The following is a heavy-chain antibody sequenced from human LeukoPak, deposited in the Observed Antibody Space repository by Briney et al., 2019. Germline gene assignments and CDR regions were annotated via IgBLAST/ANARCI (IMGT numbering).Heavy chain of an antibody. D-gene: IGHD5-24*01. V-gene: IGHV3-21*01. J-gene: IGHJ4*02. CDR2: ISSSSSYI. CDR3: ARGRDGQILWYYLDS. Sequence: GGSLRLSCAASGFTFSGYTVNWVRQAPGKGLEWGSSISSSSSYIYYADSMKGRFTISRDNPKDSLYLQMNSLRAEDTAWYCCARGRDGQILWYYLDSWGQGTPVTVS. CDR1: GFTFSGYT.